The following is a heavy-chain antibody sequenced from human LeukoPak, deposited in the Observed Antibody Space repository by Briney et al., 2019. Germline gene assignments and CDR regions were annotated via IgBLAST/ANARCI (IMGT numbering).Heavy chain of an antibody. CDR1: GGSFSGYY. D-gene: IGHD3-22*01. CDR2: INHSGST. V-gene: IGHV4-34*01. CDR3: ARGLRYYDSSGYPVLDY. Sequence: SETLSLTCAVYGGSFSGYYWSWIRQPPGKGLGWIGEINHSGSTNYNPSLKSRVTISVDTSKNQFSLKLSSVTAADTAVYYCARGLRYYDSSGYPVLDYWGQGTLVTVSS. J-gene: IGHJ4*02.